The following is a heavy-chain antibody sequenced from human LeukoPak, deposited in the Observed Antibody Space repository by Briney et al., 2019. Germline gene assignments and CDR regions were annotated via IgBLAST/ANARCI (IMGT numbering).Heavy chain of an antibody. J-gene: IGHJ4*02. V-gene: IGHV1-24*01. CDR3: ATVVSSGWEKEYYFDY. CDR1: GYTLTELS. Sequence: ASVKVSCKVSGYTLTELSMHWVRQAPGKGLEWMGGFDPEDGETIYAQKFQGRVTMTEGTSTDTAYMELGSLRSEDTAVYYCATVVSSGWEKEYYFDYWGQGTLVTVSS. CDR2: FDPEDGET. D-gene: IGHD6-19*01.